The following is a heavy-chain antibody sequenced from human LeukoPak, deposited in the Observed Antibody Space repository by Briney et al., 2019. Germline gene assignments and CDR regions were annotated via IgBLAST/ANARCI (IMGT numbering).Heavy chain of an antibody. J-gene: IGHJ3*02. D-gene: IGHD3-10*01. CDR1: GFTLSSYA. CDR2: ISGSGGST. Sequence: GGPLRLSCAASGFTLSSYAMSWVRQAPGKGLEWVSAISGSGGSTYYADSVKGRFTISRDNSKNTLYLQMNSLRAEDTAVYYRANSGVGDSNDAFDIWGQGTMVTVSS. CDR3: ANSGVGDSNDAFDI. V-gene: IGHV3-23*01.